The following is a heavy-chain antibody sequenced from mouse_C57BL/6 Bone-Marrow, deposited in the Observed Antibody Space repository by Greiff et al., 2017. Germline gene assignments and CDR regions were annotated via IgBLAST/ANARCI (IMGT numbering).Heavy chain of an antibody. Sequence: QVHLQQSGPELVKPGASVKISCKASGYASSSSWMNWVKQRPGKGLEWIGRIYPGDGDTNYNGKFKGKATLTADKSSSTAYMQLSSLTSEDSAVYFCAIRRDAYWGQGTLVTVSA. CDR3: AIRRDAY. CDR1: GYASSSSW. V-gene: IGHV1-82*01. CDR2: IYPGDGDT. D-gene: IGHD2-12*01. J-gene: IGHJ3*01.